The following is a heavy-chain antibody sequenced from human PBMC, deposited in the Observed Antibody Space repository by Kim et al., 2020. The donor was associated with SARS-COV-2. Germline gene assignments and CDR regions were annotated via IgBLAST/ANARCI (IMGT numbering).Heavy chain of an antibody. CDR3: AKDGGITIFGVVIRTYYYGMDV. D-gene: IGHD3-3*01. Sequence: GGSLRLSCAASGFTFSSYGMHWVRQAPGKGLEWVAVISYDGSNKYYADSVKGRFTISRDNSKNTLYLQMNSLRAEDTAVYYCAKDGGITIFGVVIRTYYYGMDVWGQGTTVTVSS. CDR1: GFTFSSYG. J-gene: IGHJ6*02. V-gene: IGHV3-30*18. CDR2: ISYDGSNK.